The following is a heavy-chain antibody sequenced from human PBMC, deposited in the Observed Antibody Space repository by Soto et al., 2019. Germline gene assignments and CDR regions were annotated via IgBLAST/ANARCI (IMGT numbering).Heavy chain of an antibody. CDR2: IYSGGST. CDR1: GFTVSSNY. Sequence: GGSLRLSCAASGFTVSSNYMSWVRQAPGKGLEWVSVIYSGGSTYYADSVKGRFTISRDNSKNTLYLQMNSLRAGDTAVYYCAKGAAVDYYYYMDVWGKGTTVTVSS. V-gene: IGHV3-66*01. J-gene: IGHJ6*03. CDR3: AKGAAVDYYYYMDV. D-gene: IGHD6-13*01.